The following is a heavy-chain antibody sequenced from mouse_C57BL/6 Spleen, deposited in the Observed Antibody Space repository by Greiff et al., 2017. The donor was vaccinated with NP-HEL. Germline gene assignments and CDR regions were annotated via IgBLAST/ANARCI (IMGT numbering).Heavy chain of an antibody. CDR1: GYAFTNYL. CDR2: INPGSGGT. V-gene: IGHV1-54*01. Sequence: QVQLQQSGAELVRPGTSVKVSCKASGYAFTNYLIEWVKQRPGQGLEWIGVINPGSGGTNYNEKFKGKATLTADKSSSTAYMQLSSLTSEDSAVYFCATYYDYGEYYCDYWGQGTTLTVAS. D-gene: IGHD2-4*01. J-gene: IGHJ2*01. CDR3: ATYYDYGEYYCDY.